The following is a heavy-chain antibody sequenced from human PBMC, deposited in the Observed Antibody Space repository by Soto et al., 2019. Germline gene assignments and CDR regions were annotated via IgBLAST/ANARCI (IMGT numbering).Heavy chain of an antibody. J-gene: IGHJ6*02. Sequence: GGSLRLSCAASGFTFSSYAMHWVRQAPGKGLEWVAVISYDGSNKYYADSVKGRFTISRDNSKNTLYLQMNSLRAEDTAVYYCARDGGYDFHYYYGMDVWGQGNTVTVSS. D-gene: IGHD5-12*01. CDR2: ISYDGSNK. CDR3: ARDGGYDFHYYYGMDV. CDR1: GFTFSSYA. V-gene: IGHV3-30-3*01.